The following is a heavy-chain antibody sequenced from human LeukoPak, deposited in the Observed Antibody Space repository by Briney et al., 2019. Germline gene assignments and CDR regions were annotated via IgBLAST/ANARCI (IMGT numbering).Heavy chain of an antibody. CDR1: GFTFSTYA. J-gene: IGHJ4*02. CDR3: AKDGGY. Sequence: GGSLGLSCVASGFTFSTYAMIWVRQAPGKGLEWVSAISNTGDNTYYADSVKGRFSISRDNSKNTVYLQMSGLRAEDTAVYYCAKDGGYWGQGTLVTVSP. CDR2: ISNTGDNT. D-gene: IGHD3-3*01. V-gene: IGHV3-23*01.